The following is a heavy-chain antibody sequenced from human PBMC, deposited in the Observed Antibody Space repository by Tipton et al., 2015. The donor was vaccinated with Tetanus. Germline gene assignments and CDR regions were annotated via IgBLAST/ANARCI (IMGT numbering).Heavy chain of an antibody. CDR3: ARANYDFPKKGPFDS. J-gene: IGHJ4*02. CDR1: GSSISRSSHY. V-gene: IGHV4-61*01. CDR2: VYHSGAT. Sequence: TLSLTCTVSGSSISRSSHYWTWIRQPPGKEPEWVGYVYHSGATNYHPSLKSRLAISADTSKNQFSLNLRSVITADTAVYYCARANYDFPKKGPFDSWGQGSLVIVSS. D-gene: IGHD3-3*01.